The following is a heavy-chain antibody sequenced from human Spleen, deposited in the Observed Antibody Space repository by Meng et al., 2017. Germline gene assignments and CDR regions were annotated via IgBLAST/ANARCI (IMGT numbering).Heavy chain of an antibody. CDR3: ARVWITEMANFDY. Sequence: QVQLVQSAAEVKKPGASVKVSCKASGYTFTNYAMHWVRQAPGQRPEWMGWINTDNGNTKYSQKFQGRVTFSRDTSASTASMELSSLTSEDTAVYYCARVWITEMANFDYWGQGTLVTVSS. D-gene: IGHD5-24*01. J-gene: IGHJ4*02. CDR1: GYTFTNYA. V-gene: IGHV1-3*04. CDR2: INTDNGNT.